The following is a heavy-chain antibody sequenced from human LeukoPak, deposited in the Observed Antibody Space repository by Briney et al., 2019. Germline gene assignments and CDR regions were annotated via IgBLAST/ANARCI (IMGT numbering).Heavy chain of an antibody. Sequence: PGGSLRLSCAVSGFTFRSHEMHWVTQAPGKGLEWILCMSTSGNIIYYADSVKGRFTISRDNARDSVFLQMGSLKDEETAVYYCARASYNSDWYFDQWGQGTLVTVSS. CDR1: GFTFRSHE. D-gene: IGHD6-19*01. CDR3: ARASYNSDWYFDQ. CDR2: MSTSGNII. J-gene: IGHJ4*02. V-gene: IGHV3-48*03.